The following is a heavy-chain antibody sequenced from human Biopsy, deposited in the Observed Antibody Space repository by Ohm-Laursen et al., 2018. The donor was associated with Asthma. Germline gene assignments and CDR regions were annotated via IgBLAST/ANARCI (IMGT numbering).Heavy chain of an antibody. J-gene: IGHJ4*02. V-gene: IGHV3-30*18. CDR3: AKRRGYSGHDNDY. CDR1: GFMFRSFG. CDR2: ISYDGNHK. D-gene: IGHD5-12*01. Sequence: SLRLSCAASGFMFRSFGMHWVRQAPGKGLEWVAGISYDGNHKFYEDSVKGRFTISRDNSKNKLYLQMNSLRTEDTAVYYCAKRRGYSGHDNDYWGQGTLVIVSS.